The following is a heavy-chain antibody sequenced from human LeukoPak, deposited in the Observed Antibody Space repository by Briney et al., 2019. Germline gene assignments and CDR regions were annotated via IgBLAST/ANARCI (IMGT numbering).Heavy chain of an antibody. Sequence: TGGSLRLSCAASGFTFSSYGMRWVRQAPGKGLEWVANIKQDESDKYYVDSVKGRFTISRDNSKNTLYLQMNSLRAEDTAVYYCEREDIVSTIRYFDYWGQGTLVTVSS. CDR3: EREDIVSTIRYFDY. V-gene: IGHV3-7*01. CDR1: GFTFSSYG. CDR2: IKQDESDK. J-gene: IGHJ4*02. D-gene: IGHD5/OR15-5a*01.